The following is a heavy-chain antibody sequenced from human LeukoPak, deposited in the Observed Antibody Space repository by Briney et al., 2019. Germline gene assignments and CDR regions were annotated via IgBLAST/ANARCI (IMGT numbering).Heavy chain of an antibody. Sequence: SETLSLTCTVSGDSISDYYWTWIRQSAEKGLEWIGRIYTSGSTNYNPSLKSRVTISVDTSKNQFSLKLSSVTAADTAVYYCARDPFRHCSSTSCYDWFDPWGQGTLVTVSS. CDR1: GDSISDYY. J-gene: IGHJ5*02. D-gene: IGHD2-2*01. CDR2: IYTSGST. CDR3: ARDPFRHCSSTSCYDWFDP. V-gene: IGHV4-4*07.